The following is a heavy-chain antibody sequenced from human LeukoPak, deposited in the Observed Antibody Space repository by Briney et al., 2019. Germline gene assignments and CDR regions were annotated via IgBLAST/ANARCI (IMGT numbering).Heavy chain of an antibody. Sequence: ASVKVSCKASGYTFTSYAIHWVRQAPGQKLEWMGWINAGNGDTKYSQNFQGRVIITRDTSATTAYMELSSLRSEDTAVYYCARESPQRSGYSYPHWGQGTLVTVSS. CDR2: INAGNGDT. J-gene: IGHJ4*02. V-gene: IGHV1-3*01. CDR1: GYTFTSYA. D-gene: IGHD5-18*01. CDR3: ARESPQRSGYSYPH.